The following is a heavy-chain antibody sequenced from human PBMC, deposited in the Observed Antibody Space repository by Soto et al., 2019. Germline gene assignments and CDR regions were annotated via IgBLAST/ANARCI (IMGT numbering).Heavy chain of an antibody. J-gene: IGHJ5*02. CDR2: IYYSGST. D-gene: IGHD3-22*01. CDR3: ARDYPSAYYDSSATNWGFDP. Sequence: SETLSLTCTAPGGSISSGGYYWSWIRQHPGKGLEWIGYIYYSGSTYYNPPLKSRVTISVDTSKNQFSLKLSSVTAADTAVYYCARDYPSAYYDSSATNWGFDPWGQGTLVNVSS. V-gene: IGHV4-31*03. CDR1: GGSISSGGYY.